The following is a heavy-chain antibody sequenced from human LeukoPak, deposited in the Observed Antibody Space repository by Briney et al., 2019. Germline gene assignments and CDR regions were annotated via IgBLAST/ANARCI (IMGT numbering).Heavy chain of an antibody. D-gene: IGHD2-2*01. Sequence: GRSLRLSCAASGFPFSSYAMRWVRQAPGKGLEWVALISYDGNNKYYADSVKGRFTISRDNSKNTLYLQMNSLRAEGTAVYYCARARYCSSISCREAFDIWGQGTMVTVSS. CDR1: GFPFSSYA. J-gene: IGHJ3*02. CDR3: ARARYCSSISCREAFDI. CDR2: ISYDGNNK. V-gene: IGHV3-30-3*01.